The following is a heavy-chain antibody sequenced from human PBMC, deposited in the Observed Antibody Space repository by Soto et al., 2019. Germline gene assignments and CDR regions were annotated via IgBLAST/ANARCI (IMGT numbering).Heavy chain of an antibody. D-gene: IGHD6-6*01. CDR3: ARYGQRVRGAFDI. Sequence: ASVKVSCKASGYTFTGYYMHWVRQAPGQGLEWMGWINPNSGGTNYAQKFQGWVTMTRDTSISTAYMELSRLRSDDTAVYYCARYGQRVRGAFDIWGQGTMVTVSS. CDR2: INPNSGGT. J-gene: IGHJ3*02. CDR1: GYTFTGYY. V-gene: IGHV1-2*04.